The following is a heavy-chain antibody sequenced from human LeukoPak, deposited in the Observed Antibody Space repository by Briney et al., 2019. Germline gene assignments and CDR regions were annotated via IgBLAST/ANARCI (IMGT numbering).Heavy chain of an antibody. J-gene: IGHJ4*02. CDR1: GSTFDDYA. Sequence: PGRSLRLSCAASGSTFDDYAMHWVRQAPGKGLEWVSGISWNSGSIGYADSVKGRFTISRDNAKNSLYLQMNSLRAEDTALYYCARGSAVYDSSGYYYNWGQGTLVTVSS. V-gene: IGHV3-9*01. CDR2: ISWNSGSI. D-gene: IGHD3-22*01. CDR3: ARGSAVYDSSGYYYN.